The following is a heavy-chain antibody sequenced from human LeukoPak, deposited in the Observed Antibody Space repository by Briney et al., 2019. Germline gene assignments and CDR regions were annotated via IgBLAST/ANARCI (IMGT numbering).Heavy chain of an antibody. CDR2: INHSGST. D-gene: IGHD3-22*01. J-gene: IGHJ4*02. V-gene: IGHV4-34*01. Sequence: SETLSHTCAVYGGSFSGYYWSWIRQPPGKGLEWIGEINHSGSTNYNPSLKSRVTISVDTSKNQFSLKLSSVTAADTAVYYCARGPFYYDSSGYYVSRPLKTTEFDYWGQGTLVTVSS. CDR1: GGSFSGYY. CDR3: ARGPFYYDSSGYYVSRPLKTTEFDY.